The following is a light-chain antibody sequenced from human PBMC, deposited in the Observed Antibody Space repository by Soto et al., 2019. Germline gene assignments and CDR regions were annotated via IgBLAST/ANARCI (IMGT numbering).Light chain of an antibody. CDR3: CSYAGTSTLDV. CDR1: SSDVGSYNR. CDR2: EVS. J-gene: IGLJ1*01. V-gene: IGLV2-23*02. Sequence: QSALTQPASVSGSPGQSITISCTGTSSDVGSYNRVSWYQQHPGKAPKLMIYEVSKRPSGVSNRFSGSKSGSTASLTISGLQAEDEADYYCCSYAGTSTLDVFGTGTKVTVL.